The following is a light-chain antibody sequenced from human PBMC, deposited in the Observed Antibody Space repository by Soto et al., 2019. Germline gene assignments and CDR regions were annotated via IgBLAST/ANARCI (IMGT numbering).Light chain of an antibody. CDR3: QQYNNWPPIN. Sequence: EILFTQSPCSLDESVLGRGSLTFLASQGIDTSLAWYQQKPGKAPKLLIYAASNFQSGVPSRFSGSGSGTHFTLTISSLQSEDFAVYYCQQYNNWPPINCGKGQRRAIK. CDR2: AAS. J-gene: IGKJ5*01. CDR1: QGIDTS. V-gene: IGKV1-9*01.